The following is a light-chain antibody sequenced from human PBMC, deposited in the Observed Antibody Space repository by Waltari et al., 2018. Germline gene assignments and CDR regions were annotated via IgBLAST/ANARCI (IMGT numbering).Light chain of an antibody. V-gene: IGLV3-21*02. Sequence: YVLTQPPSVSVAPGETARISCGGNNIGSKNVYWYQQKAGQAPVLVVYNDRDRPSGIPERFSGSNSGNTATLTISRVETWDEADYYCQVWDTNSGEVFGGGTKVTVL. CDR1: NIGSKN. J-gene: IGLJ2*01. CDR2: NDR. CDR3: QVWDTNSGEV.